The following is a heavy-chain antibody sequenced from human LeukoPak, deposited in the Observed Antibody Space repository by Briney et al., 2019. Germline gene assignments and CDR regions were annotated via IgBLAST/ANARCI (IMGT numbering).Heavy chain of an antibody. CDR1: GFTFSSYW. J-gene: IGHJ5*02. D-gene: IGHD2-2*02. CDR3: ARDCSSTSCYRGGFDP. V-gene: IGHV3-7*01. Sequence: GGSLRLSCAASGFTFSSYWMSWVRQAPGKGLEGVASIKQDGSENYYVDSVKGRFTISRDNAKNSLYLQMNSLRAEDTAVYYCARDCSSTSCYRGGFDPWGQGTLVTVSS. CDR2: IKQDGSEN.